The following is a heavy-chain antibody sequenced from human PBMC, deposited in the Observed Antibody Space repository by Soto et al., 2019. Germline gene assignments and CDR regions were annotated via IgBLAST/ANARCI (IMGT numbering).Heavy chain of an antibody. CDR3: SRGRYVDY. V-gene: IGHV1-18*01. J-gene: IGHJ4*02. CDR1: GYGFTTYG. D-gene: IGHD1-1*01. Sequence: QVHLVQSGAEVKKPGASVKVSCKGSGYGFTTYGITWVRQAPGQGLEWMAWISAHNGNTNYAQELLGSVPVTSDTSTSTAYMELRSLRSYDTAVYYCSRGRYVDYWGQVALVTVS. CDR2: ISAHNGNT.